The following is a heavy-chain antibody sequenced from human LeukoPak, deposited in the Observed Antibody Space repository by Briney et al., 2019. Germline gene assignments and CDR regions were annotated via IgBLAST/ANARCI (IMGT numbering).Heavy chain of an antibody. Sequence: GASVEVSCKVSGYTLTELSMHWVRQAPGKGLEWMGGFDPEDGETIYAQKFQGRVTMTEDTSTDTAYMELSSLRSEDTAVYYCATASATYYYDSSGYCHAFDIWGQGTMVTVSS. CDR2: FDPEDGET. CDR3: ATASATYYYDSSGYCHAFDI. J-gene: IGHJ3*02. CDR1: GYTLTELS. V-gene: IGHV1-24*01. D-gene: IGHD3-22*01.